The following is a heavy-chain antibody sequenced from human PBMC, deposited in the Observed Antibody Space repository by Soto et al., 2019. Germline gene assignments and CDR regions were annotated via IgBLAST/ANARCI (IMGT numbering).Heavy chain of an antibody. D-gene: IGHD3-3*01. CDR2: INAGNGNT. Sequence: GASVKVSCKASGYTFTIYAMHWVRQAPGQRLEWMGWINAGNGNTKYSQKFQGRVTITRDTSASTAYMELSSLRSEDTAVYYCASGIFGGVGADYGMDVWGQGTTVTVSS. CDR3: ASGIFGGVGADYGMDV. J-gene: IGHJ6*02. V-gene: IGHV1-3*01. CDR1: GYTFTIYA.